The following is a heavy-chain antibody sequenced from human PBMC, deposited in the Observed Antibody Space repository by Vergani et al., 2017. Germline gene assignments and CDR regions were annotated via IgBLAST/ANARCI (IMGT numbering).Heavy chain of an antibody. CDR1: GFTFNHFA. V-gene: IGHV3-23*01. CDR2: ISGSGGST. D-gene: IGHD5-12*01. CDR3: AKANPRNSGYDYLYYYHAMDV. Sequence: EVQLLESGGDLVQPGGSLRLSCAASGFTFNHFAMNWVRQAPGKGLEWVSGISGSGGSTYYEGSVKGRFTISRDSSKNTLYLQMNSLSAGDPAVYYWAKANPRNSGYDYLYYYHAMDVWGQGTTVTVSS. J-gene: IGHJ6*02.